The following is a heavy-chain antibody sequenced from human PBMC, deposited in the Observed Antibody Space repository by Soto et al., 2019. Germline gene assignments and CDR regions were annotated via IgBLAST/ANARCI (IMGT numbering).Heavy chain of an antibody. CDR2: ISWNSGSI. CDR1: GFTFDDYA. D-gene: IGHD4-17*01. J-gene: IGHJ4*02. Sequence: DVQLVESGGGLVQPGRSLRLSCAASGFTFDDYAMHWVRQAPGKGLEWVSGISWNSGSIGYADSVKGRFTISRDNAKNSLYLQMNSLRAEDTALYYCAKDPNGHFDYWGQGTLVTVSS. CDR3: AKDPNGHFDY. V-gene: IGHV3-9*01.